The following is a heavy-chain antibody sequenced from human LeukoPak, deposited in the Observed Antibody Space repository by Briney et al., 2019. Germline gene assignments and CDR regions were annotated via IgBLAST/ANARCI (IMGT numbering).Heavy chain of an antibody. Sequence: PGGSLRLSCAASGFTFNTYTMNWVRQAPGKGLEWVSYISGSGGSTYYADSVKGRFTISRDNSKNTLYLQMNSLRAEDTAVYYCAKVGSVVPSFDYWGQGTLVTVSS. D-gene: IGHD3-10*01. J-gene: IGHJ4*02. CDR2: ISGSGGST. V-gene: IGHV3-23*01. CDR3: AKVGSVVPSFDY. CDR1: GFTFNTYT.